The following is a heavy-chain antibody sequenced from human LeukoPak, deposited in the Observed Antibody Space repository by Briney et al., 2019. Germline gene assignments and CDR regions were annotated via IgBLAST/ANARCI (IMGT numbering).Heavy chain of an antibody. V-gene: IGHV4-61*02. CDR2: IYTSGST. Sequence: SQTLSLTCTVSGGSISSGSYYWSWIRHPAGKGLEWIGRIYTSGSTNYNPSLKSRVTISVDTSKNQFSLKLSSVTAADTAVYYCARDYYDSSGLNSFDPWGQGTLVTVSS. J-gene: IGHJ5*02. CDR1: GGSISSGSYY. D-gene: IGHD3-22*01. CDR3: ARDYYDSSGLNSFDP.